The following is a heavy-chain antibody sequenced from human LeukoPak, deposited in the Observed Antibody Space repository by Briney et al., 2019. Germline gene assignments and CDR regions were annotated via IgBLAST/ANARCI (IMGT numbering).Heavy chain of an antibody. Sequence: GRSLRLSCAASGFTFSSYGMHWVRQAPGKGLEWVAVISYDGSNKYYADSVKGRFTISRDNSKNTLYLQMNSLRAEDTAVYYCAKVYHGGYDYSLYDYWGQGPLVTVSS. CDR1: GFTFSSYG. V-gene: IGHV3-30*18. J-gene: IGHJ4*02. D-gene: IGHD5-12*01. CDR3: AKVYHGGYDYSLYDY. CDR2: ISYDGSNK.